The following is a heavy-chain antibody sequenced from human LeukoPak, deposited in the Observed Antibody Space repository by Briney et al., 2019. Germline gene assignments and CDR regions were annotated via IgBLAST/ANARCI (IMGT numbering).Heavy chain of an antibody. CDR3: ARSLYYYDSSSENFDY. V-gene: IGHV3-33*01. D-gene: IGHD3-22*01. Sequence: TGRSLRLSCAASGFTFSSYGMHWVRQAPGKGLEWVAVIWYDGSNKYYADSVKGRFTISKDNSKNTLYLQMNSLRAEDTAVYYCARSLYYYDSSSENFDYWGQGTLVTVSS. J-gene: IGHJ4*02. CDR1: GFTFSSYG. CDR2: IWYDGSNK.